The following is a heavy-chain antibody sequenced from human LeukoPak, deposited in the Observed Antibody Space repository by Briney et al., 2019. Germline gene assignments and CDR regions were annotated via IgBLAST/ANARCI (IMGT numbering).Heavy chain of an antibody. D-gene: IGHD4-17*01. J-gene: IGHJ5*02. CDR2: ISYSGIT. CDR3: ARDYGDYFRWFDP. V-gene: IGHV4-31*03. CDR1: GGSISSGGYY. Sequence: SETLSLTCTVSGGSISSGGYYWSWIRQHPGKGLERIGYISYSGITYYNPSLKSRVNISMDTSKNQFSLSLTSVTAADTAVYFCARDYGDYFRWFDPWGQGTLVTVSS.